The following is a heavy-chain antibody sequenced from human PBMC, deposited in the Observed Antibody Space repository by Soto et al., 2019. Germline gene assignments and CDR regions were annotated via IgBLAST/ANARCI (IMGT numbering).Heavy chain of an antibody. V-gene: IGHV3-23*01. CDR2: ISVSGGTT. J-gene: IGHJ4*02. D-gene: IGHD2-2*01. CDR1: GFTFSSYV. CDR3: AKGGRYCIDTNCPFDN. Sequence: EVQLLESGGGLVQPGGSLRLSCAASGFTFSSYVMSWVRQAPGKGLEWVSIISVSGGTTYYADSVTGRFTISRDNSKNTLSLQMNSLRAEDTAVYYCAKGGRYCIDTNCPFDNWGQGTLVTVSS.